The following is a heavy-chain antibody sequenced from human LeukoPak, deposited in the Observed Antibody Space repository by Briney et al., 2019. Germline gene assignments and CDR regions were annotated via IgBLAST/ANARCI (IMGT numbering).Heavy chain of an antibody. CDR3: AREGPSFWSSPDYGMDV. Sequence: SETLSLTCTVSGGSVSSGSYYWSWIRQPPGKGLEWIGYIYYSGSTNYNPSLKSRVTISVDTSKNQFSLKLSSVTAADTAVYYCAREGPSFWSSPDYGMDVWGQGTTVTVSS. CDR1: GGSVSSGSYY. CDR2: IYYSGST. V-gene: IGHV4-61*01. D-gene: IGHD3-3*01. J-gene: IGHJ6*02.